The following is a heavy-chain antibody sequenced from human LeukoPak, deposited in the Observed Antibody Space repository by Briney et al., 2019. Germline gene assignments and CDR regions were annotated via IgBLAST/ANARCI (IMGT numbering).Heavy chain of an antibody. D-gene: IGHD2-2*01. CDR3: ARGFRYCSSTSCYPYFDY. Sequence: PSETLSLTCTVSGGSISSGDYYWSWIRQPPGKGLEWIGYIYYSGSTYYNPSLKSRVTISVDTSKNQFSLKPSSVTAADTAVYYCARGFRYCSSTSCYPYFDYWGQGTLVTVSS. CDR1: GGSISSGDYY. J-gene: IGHJ4*02. CDR2: IYYSGST. V-gene: IGHV4-30-4*08.